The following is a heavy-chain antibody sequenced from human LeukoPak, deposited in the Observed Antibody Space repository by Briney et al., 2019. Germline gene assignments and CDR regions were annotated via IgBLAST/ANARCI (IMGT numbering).Heavy chain of an antibody. CDR2: INPNSGGT. D-gene: IGHD3-22*01. CDR3: ARDPYHYDSSGYSI. J-gene: IGHJ3*02. Sequence: ASVKVSCKASGYTFTGYYMHWVRQAPGQGLEWMGWINPNSGGTNYAQKFQGRVTMTRDMSISTAYMELSRLRSDDTAVYYCARDPYHYDSSGYSIWGQGTMVTVSS. V-gene: IGHV1-2*02. CDR1: GYTFTGYY.